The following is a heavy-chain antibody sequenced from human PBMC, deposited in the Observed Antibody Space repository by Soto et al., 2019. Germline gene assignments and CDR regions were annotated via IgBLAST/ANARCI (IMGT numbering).Heavy chain of an antibody. D-gene: IGHD1-7*01. V-gene: IGHV3-30*18. Sequence: GGSLRLSCAASGFTFSSYGMHWVRQAPGKGLEWVAVISYDGSNKYYADSVKGRFTISRDNSKNTLYLQMNSLRAEDTAVYYCAKPLLITGTLDAFDIWGQGTMVTVSS. CDR2: ISYDGSNK. CDR3: AKPLLITGTLDAFDI. CDR1: GFTFSSYG. J-gene: IGHJ3*02.